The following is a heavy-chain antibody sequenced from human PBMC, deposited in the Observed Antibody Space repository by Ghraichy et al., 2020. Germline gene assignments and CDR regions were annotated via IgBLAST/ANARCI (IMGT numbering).Heavy chain of an antibody. CDR3: ARVTYYYDSSVDYFDY. V-gene: IGHV4-34*01. CDR1: GGSFSGYY. D-gene: IGHD3-22*01. J-gene: IGHJ4*02. Sequence: SETLSLTCAVYGGSFSGYYWSWIRQPPGKGLEWIGEINHSGSTNYNPSLKSRVTISVDTSKNQFSLKLSSVTAADTAVYYCARVTYYYDSSVDYFDYWGQGTLVTVSS. CDR2: INHSGST.